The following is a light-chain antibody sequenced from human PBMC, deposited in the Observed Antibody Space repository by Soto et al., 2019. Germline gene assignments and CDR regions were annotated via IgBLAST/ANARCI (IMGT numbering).Light chain of an antibody. Sequence: DIQMTQSPSTLSASVGDGVTITCRASQNISVWLAWYQQRPGKAPKFLIYDASNLETGVSSRFNGSGSGTEFTLTIRSLQPDDFATYYCQQYDSSSPTFGQGTKLEIK. J-gene: IGKJ2*01. CDR3: QQYDSSSPT. V-gene: IGKV1-5*01. CDR1: QNISVW. CDR2: DAS.